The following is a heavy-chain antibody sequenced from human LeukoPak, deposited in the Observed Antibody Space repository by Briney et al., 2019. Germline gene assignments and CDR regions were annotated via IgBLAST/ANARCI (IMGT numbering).Heavy chain of an antibody. D-gene: IGHD3-22*01. J-gene: IGHJ4*02. CDR1: GGSISTYY. V-gene: IGHV4-59*01. Sequence: SSETLSLTCTVSGGSISTYYWSWIRQPPGKGLEYIGYIPLSGTTDSYPSLKSRVTISVDTSKNQFSLKLSSVTAADTAVYYCARVAAEYYYDSSGYPRSFFDYWGQGTLVTVSS. CDR3: ARVAAEYYYDSSGYPRSFFDY. CDR2: IPLSGTT.